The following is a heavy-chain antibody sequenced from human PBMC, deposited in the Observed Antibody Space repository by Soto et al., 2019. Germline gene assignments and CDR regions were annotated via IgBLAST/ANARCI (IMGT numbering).Heavy chain of an antibody. Sequence: QVQLVESGGGVVQPGRSLRLSCAASGFTFSSYGMHWVRQAPGKGLEWVAVIWYDGSNKYYADSVKGRFTISRDNSKNTLYLQMNSLRAEDTAVYYCARETSYYDFWSGYYRDAFDIWGQGTMVTVSS. J-gene: IGHJ3*02. CDR2: IWYDGSNK. CDR1: GFTFSSYG. V-gene: IGHV3-33*01. CDR3: ARETSYYDFWSGYYRDAFDI. D-gene: IGHD3-3*01.